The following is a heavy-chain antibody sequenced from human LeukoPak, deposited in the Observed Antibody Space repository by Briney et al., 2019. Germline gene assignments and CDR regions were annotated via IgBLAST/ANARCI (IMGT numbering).Heavy chain of an antibody. J-gene: IGHJ3*02. D-gene: IGHD2-15*01. CDR3: ARATPVTLGYCSGGSCYLDDAFDI. CDR2: IYYSGST. Sequence: SGTLSLTCNVSGGSISSYYWSWIRQPPGKGLEWIGYIYYSGSTNYNPSLKSRVTISVDTSKNQFSLKLSSVTAADTAVYYCARATPVTLGYCSGGSCYLDDAFDIWGQGTMVTVSS. V-gene: IGHV4-59*01. CDR1: GGSISSYY.